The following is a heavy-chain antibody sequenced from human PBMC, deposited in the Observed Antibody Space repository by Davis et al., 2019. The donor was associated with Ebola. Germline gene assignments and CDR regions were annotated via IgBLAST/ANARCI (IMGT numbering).Heavy chain of an antibody. V-gene: IGHV1-69*13. Sequence: SVKVSCKASGATFSSYGISWVRQAPGQGLDWMGGIIPVFGIPKYAQKFQGRVTITADESTSTAYMELSSLRSEDTAVYYCARDRYSDGSGYFFEQSHWGQGTLVTVSS. J-gene: IGHJ4*02. CDR2: IIPVFGIP. CDR1: GATFSSYG. CDR3: ARDRYSDGSGYFFEQSH. D-gene: IGHD3-3*01.